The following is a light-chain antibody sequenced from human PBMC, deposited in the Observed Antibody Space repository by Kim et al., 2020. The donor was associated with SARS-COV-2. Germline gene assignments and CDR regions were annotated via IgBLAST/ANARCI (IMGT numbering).Light chain of an antibody. V-gene: IGLV3-1*01. CDR2: QDS. J-gene: IGLJ2*01. Sequence: VPPGQTASITCSGDKLGDKYACWYQQKPGQAPVLVIYQDSKRPSGIPERFSGSNSGNTATLTISGTQAMDEADYYCQAWDSSTAVFGGGTQLTVL. CDR1: KLGDKY. CDR3: QAWDSSTAV.